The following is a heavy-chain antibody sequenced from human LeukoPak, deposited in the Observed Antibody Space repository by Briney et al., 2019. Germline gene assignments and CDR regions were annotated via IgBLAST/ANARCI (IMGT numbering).Heavy chain of an antibody. J-gene: IGHJ4*02. CDR3: ARSPPHSSGWTWVFDY. V-gene: IGHV1-24*01. CDR1: GYTLTELS. CDR2: FDPEDGET. D-gene: IGHD6-19*01. Sequence: ASVKVSCKVSGYTLTELSMHWVRQAPGKGLEWMGGFDPEDGETIYAQKFQGRVTMTEDTSTDTAYMELSSLRSEDTAVYYCARSPPHSSGWTWVFDYWGQGTLVTVSS.